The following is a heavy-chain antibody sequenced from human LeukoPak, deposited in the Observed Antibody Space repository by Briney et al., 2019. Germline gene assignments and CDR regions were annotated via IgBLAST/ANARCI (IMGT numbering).Heavy chain of an antibody. CDR2: ISGSGGST. J-gene: IGHJ4*02. Sequence: RAGGSLRLSCAASGFTFSNAWMSWVRQAPGKGLEWVSAISGSGGSTYYADSVKGRFTISRDNSKNTLYLQMNSLRAEDTAVYYCAKDQGRHYFWSGSPLDYWGQGTLVTVSS. CDR3: AKDQGRHYFWSGSPLDY. D-gene: IGHD3-3*01. CDR1: GFTFSNAW. V-gene: IGHV3-23*01.